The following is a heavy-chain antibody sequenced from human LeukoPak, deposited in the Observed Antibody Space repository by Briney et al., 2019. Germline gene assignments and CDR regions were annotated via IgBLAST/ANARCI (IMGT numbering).Heavy chain of an antibody. CDR2: INHSGST. V-gene: IGHV4-34*01. CDR3: ARLRRDLNWGYYYYGMDV. CDR1: GGSSSGYY. J-gene: IGHJ6*02. D-gene: IGHD7-27*01. Sequence: PSETLSLTCAVYGGSSSGYYWSWIRQPPGKGLEWIGEINHSGSTNYNPSLKSRVTISVDTSKNQFSLKLSSVTAADTAVYYCARLRRDLNWGYYYYGMDVWGQGTTVTVSS.